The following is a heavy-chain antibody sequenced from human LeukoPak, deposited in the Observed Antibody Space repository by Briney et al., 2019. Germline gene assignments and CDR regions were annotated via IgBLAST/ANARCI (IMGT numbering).Heavy chain of an antibody. Sequence: GGSLRLSCAASGFTFSSYAMHWVRQAPGKGLEWVAVISYDGSNKYYADSVKGRFTISRDNAKNSLFLQMNSLRAEDTAVYYCARDGYQVPTIFGTFDPWGQGTLVTVSS. V-gene: IGHV3-30-3*01. CDR1: GFTFSSYA. CDR3: ARDGYQVPTIFGTFDP. J-gene: IGHJ5*02. CDR2: ISYDGSNK. D-gene: IGHD3-3*01.